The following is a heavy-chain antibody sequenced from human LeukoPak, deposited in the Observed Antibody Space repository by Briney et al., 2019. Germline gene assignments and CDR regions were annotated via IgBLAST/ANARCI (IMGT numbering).Heavy chain of an antibody. CDR3: AKDGPGYSSSWYVGHWGHHYYYYMDV. J-gene: IGHJ6*03. V-gene: IGHV3-30*02. D-gene: IGHD6-13*01. Sequence: GGSLRLSCAASGFTFSSYAMHWVRQAPGKGLEWVTFIRYDGSNKYYADSVKGRFTISRDNSKNTLYLQMNSLRAEDTAVYYCAKDGPGYSSSWYVGHWGHHYYYYMDVWGRGTTVTISS. CDR2: IRYDGSNK. CDR1: GFTFSSYA.